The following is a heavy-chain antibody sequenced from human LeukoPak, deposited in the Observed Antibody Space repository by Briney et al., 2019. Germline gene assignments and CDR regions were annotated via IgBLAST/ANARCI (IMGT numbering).Heavy chain of an antibody. V-gene: IGHV3-64*04. D-gene: IGHD4-17*01. J-gene: IGHJ4*02. Sequence: PGGSLRLSWSASGFTFNYYAIHWVRQAPGGGLELVSAISRNGDSAYYADSVKGRFTISRDNATHSLYLQMTSLLAADPAVYYCARLFDYGAYRAEPYWGQGTLVTVSS. CDR2: ISRNGDSA. CDR3: ARLFDYGAYRAEPY. CDR1: GFTFNYYA.